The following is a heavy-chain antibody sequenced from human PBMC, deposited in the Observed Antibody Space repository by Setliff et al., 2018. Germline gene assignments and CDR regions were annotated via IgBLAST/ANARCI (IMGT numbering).Heavy chain of an antibody. Sequence: QPGGSLRLSCAASGFTFSSYSMNWVRQAPGKGLEWVSYISSSSSTIYYADSVKGRFTISRDNAKNSLYLQVNSLRAEDTAVYYCGGSPGVWNYWGQGTLVTVSS. CDR3: GGSPGVWNY. D-gene: IGHD1-26*01. CDR2: ISSSSSTI. CDR1: GFTFSSYS. J-gene: IGHJ4*02. V-gene: IGHV3-48*04.